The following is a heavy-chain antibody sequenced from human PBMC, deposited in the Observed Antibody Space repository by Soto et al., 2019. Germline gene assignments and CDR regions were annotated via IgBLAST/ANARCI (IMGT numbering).Heavy chain of an antibody. J-gene: IGHJ4*02. CDR3: AKGDRIAAAGHFDY. Sequence: QVQLVESGGGVVQPGRSLRLSCAASGFTFSSYGMHWVRQAPGKGLEWVSVISHDGSNKYYADSVKGRFTISRDNSKNTPYRQRNSLRAEDTAVDYCAKGDRIAAAGHFDYWGQGTLVTVSS. CDR2: ISHDGSNK. V-gene: IGHV3-30*18. D-gene: IGHD6-13*01. CDR1: GFTFSSYG.